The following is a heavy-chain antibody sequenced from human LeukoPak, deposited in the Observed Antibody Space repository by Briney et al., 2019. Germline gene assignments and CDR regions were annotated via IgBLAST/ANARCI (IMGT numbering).Heavy chain of an antibody. D-gene: IGHD3-3*01. J-gene: IGHJ4*02. Sequence: SETLSLTCTVSGGSISSYYWSWIRQPPGKGLEWIGYIYYSGSTYYNPSLKSRVTISVDTSKNQFSLKLSSVTAADTAVYYCARNVLRFLEWLLSVEYYFDYWGQGTLVTVSS. V-gene: IGHV4-59*04. CDR2: IYYSGST. CDR3: ARNVLRFLEWLLSVEYYFDY. CDR1: GGSISSYY.